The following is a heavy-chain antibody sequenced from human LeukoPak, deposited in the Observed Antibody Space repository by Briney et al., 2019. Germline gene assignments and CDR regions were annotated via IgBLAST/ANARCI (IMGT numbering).Heavy chain of an antibody. CDR2: ISDSGGST. CDR3: AKSSYDLWSSFDY. D-gene: IGHD3-3*01. CDR1: GFTFSSYA. J-gene: IGHJ4*02. Sequence: GGSLRLSCATSGFTFSSYAMIWVRQAPGQGLEWVSGISDSGGSTYYADSVKGRFTISRDNSKSMLYLQMSSLRAEDTAVYYCAKSSYDLWSSFDYWGQGTLVTVSS. V-gene: IGHV3-23*01.